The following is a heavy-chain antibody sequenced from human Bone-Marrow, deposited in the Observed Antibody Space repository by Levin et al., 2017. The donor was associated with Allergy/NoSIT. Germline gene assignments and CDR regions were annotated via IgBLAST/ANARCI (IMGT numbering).Heavy chain of an antibody. CDR2: IWYDGSNE. D-gene: IGHD5-18*01. CDR3: ARELSGFSFDY. Sequence: GGSLRLSCAASGFTFSSYNMHWVRQPPGKGLEWVALIWYDGSNEYYGDSVKGRFTISRDNSKNTLYLQMNGLRADDTAVYYCARELSGFSFDYWGQGTLVTVSS. V-gene: IGHV3-33*01. J-gene: IGHJ4*02. CDR1: GFTFSSYN.